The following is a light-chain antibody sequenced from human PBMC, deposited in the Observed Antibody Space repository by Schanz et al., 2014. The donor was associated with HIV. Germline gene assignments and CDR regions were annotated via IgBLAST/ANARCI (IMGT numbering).Light chain of an antibody. J-gene: IGKJ4*01. CDR3: QQYNNWPLLT. CDR2: ATS. CDR1: QRLSSSY. Sequence: EIVLTQSPGSLSLSPGGRATLSCGASQRLSSSYLAWYQQKRDQPPRLVIYATSTRAAGIPDRFSGTGSGTDFTLTISSLEPEDFAVYYCQQYNNWPLLTFGGGTKVEIK. V-gene: IGKV3-20*01.